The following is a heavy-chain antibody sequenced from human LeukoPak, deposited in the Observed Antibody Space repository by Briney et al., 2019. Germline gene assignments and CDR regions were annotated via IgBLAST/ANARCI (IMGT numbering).Heavy chain of an antibody. D-gene: IGHD3-22*01. Sequence: GGSLRLSCTASEFTFSIYAMSWVRQAPGKGLEWVSSITSAGENTFYTGSVKGRFTISRDNSRNTLYLQMNSLRAEDTAIYYCAKDRPNYYGSNGHYYRRDGDYWGQGTLVTVSS. J-gene: IGHJ4*02. CDR3: AKDRPNYYGSNGHYYRRDGDY. V-gene: IGHV3-23*01. CDR1: EFTFSIYA. CDR2: ITSAGENT.